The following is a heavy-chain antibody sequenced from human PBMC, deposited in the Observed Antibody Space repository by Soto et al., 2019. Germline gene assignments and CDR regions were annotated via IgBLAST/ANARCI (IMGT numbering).Heavy chain of an antibody. Sequence: PGGSLRLSCAASGFTFSSYSVNWVRQAPGKGLEWVSSISSSSSYIYYADSVKGRFTISRDNAKNSLYLQMNSLRAEDTTVYYCARDDIVATIYFDYWGQGTLVTVSS. V-gene: IGHV3-21*01. D-gene: IGHD5-12*01. CDR1: GFTFSSYS. J-gene: IGHJ4*02. CDR2: ISSSSSYI. CDR3: ARDDIVATIYFDY.